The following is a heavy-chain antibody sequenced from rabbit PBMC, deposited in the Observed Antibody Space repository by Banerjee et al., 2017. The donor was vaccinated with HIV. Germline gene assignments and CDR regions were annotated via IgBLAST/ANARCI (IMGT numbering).Heavy chain of an antibody. J-gene: IGHJ4*01. Sequence: QSLVESGGDLVKPGASLTLTCTASGFSFSSSYYMCWVRQAPGKGLEWIACIDSSSITWYASWVNGRFTISKTSPTTVTLQMTSLTAADTATYFCMRYGTGWGDNLWGPGTLVTVS. V-gene: IGHV1S40*01. CDR1: GFSFSSSYY. CDR2: IDSSSIT. D-gene: IGHD4-1*01. CDR3: MRYGTGWGDNL.